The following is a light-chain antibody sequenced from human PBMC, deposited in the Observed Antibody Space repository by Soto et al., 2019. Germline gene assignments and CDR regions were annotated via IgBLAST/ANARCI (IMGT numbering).Light chain of an antibody. J-gene: IGKJ4*01. V-gene: IGKV1-39*01. CDR3: QQIYTIPLT. CDR2: AAS. CDR1: QSIARD. Sequence: DIQMTQSPSSLSASVGDRVTITCRASQSIARDLNWYQQKSGKAPKFLIYAASSLQSGVPSRFSGGGGGTDFTLTISSLQPEDFASYYCQQIYTIPLTFGGGTKVDIK.